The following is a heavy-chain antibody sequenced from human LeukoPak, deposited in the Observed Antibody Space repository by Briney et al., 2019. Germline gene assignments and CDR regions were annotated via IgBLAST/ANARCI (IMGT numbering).Heavy chain of an antibody. CDR3: ARAILTGYYLLEY. Sequence: PGGSLRLCCAVSGFSFDDYDMSWVRQAPGKGLEWVSGISWSGGSTGYADSVKGRFTISRDNAKSSLYLQMNSLRAEDTALYYCARAILTGYYLLEYWGQGTLVTVSS. D-gene: IGHD3-9*01. CDR2: ISWSGGST. CDR1: GFSFDDYD. J-gene: IGHJ4*02. V-gene: IGHV3-20*04.